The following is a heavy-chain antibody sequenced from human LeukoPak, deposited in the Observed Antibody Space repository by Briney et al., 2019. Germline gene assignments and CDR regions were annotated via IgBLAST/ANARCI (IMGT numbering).Heavy chain of an antibody. CDR2: ISWNSDTV. J-gene: IGHJ4*02. CDR1: GFTFDDYA. CDR3: ARGPPGGSSWTSYYFDY. D-gene: IGHD6-13*01. Sequence: GGSLRLSCGASGFTFDDYAMHWVRQAPGKGLEWVSSISWNSDTVAYADSVKGRFIISRDNADNSLYLQMNSLRAEDTAMYYCARGPPGGSSWTSYYFDYWGQGTLVTVSS. V-gene: IGHV3-9*01.